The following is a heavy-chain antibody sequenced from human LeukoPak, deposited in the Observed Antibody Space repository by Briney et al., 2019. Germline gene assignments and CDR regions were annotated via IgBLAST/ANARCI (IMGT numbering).Heavy chain of an antibody. CDR2: INHSGST. Sequence: SETLSLTCAVYGVSFSGYYWSWLRQPPGKGLEWLGEINHSGSTNYNPSLKSRVTISVDTSKNQFSLKLSSVTAADTAVYYCARGGYSYGYIDYWGQGTLVTVSS. J-gene: IGHJ4*02. CDR3: ARGGYSYGYIDY. D-gene: IGHD5-18*01. V-gene: IGHV4-34*01. CDR1: GVSFSGYY.